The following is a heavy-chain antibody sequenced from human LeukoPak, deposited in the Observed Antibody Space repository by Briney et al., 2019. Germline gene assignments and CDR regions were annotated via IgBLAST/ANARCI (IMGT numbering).Heavy chain of an antibody. V-gene: IGHV4-39*02. CDR3: AGAAYYDVLTGYRPFDF. CDR1: GASVTSSMYY. J-gene: IGHJ4*02. D-gene: IGHD3-9*01. CDR2: VHYSGSI. Sequence: KPSETLSLTCTVSGASVTSSMYYWGWIRQSPGKGLEWIANVHYSGSIYYNPSLKSRVILSVDKSKNHLSLTLNSVTAADTAVYRCAGAAYYDVLTGYRPFDFWGQGALVSVSS.